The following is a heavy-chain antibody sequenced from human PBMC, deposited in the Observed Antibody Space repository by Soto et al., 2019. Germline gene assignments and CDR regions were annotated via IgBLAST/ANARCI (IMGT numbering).Heavy chain of an antibody. Sequence: GGSLILSCAASGFTFSRYAMSWVRQIPGKGLECVSAIGGDGESTHYADSVKGRFTISRDNSKNTLYLQLNSLRVEDTAVYYCAKVGGFDPWGQGTLVTVSS. J-gene: IGHJ5*02. CDR1: GFTFSRYA. D-gene: IGHD4-17*01. CDR2: IGGDGEST. V-gene: IGHV3-23*01. CDR3: AKVGGFDP.